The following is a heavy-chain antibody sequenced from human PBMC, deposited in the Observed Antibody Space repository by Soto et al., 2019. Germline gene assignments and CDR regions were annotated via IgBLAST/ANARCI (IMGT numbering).Heavy chain of an antibody. Sequence: SETLSLTCTVSGGSISSYYWSWIRQPPGKGLEWIGYIYYSGSTNYNPSLNSRVTISVDTSKNQFSLKLSSVTAADTAVYYCARRWGDYSDYWGQGTLVTVSS. D-gene: IGHD3-16*01. CDR1: GGSISSYY. CDR2: IYYSGST. CDR3: ARRWGDYSDY. J-gene: IGHJ4*02. V-gene: IGHV4-59*08.